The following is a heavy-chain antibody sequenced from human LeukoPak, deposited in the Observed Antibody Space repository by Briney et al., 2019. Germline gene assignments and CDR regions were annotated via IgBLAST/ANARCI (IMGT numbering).Heavy chain of an antibody. CDR1: GFTFSAHT. J-gene: IGHJ4*02. D-gene: IGHD1-20*01. V-gene: IGHV3-48*04. Sequence: PGGSLRLSCATSGFTFSAHTMNWVRQGPMRGLEWVAYISSHGSGIYYADSVKGRFTVSRDNAKNSVYLQMTNLGVDDTAVYCARGLTSSGPYYDYWGRGTQVTVSS. CDR3: RGLTSSGPYYDY. CDR2: ISSHGSGI.